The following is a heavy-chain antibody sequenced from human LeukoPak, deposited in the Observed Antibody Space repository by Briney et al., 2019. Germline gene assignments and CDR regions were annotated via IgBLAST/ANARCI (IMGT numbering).Heavy chain of an antibody. CDR1: GYSISSDYY. J-gene: IGHJ4*02. Sequence: TSETLSLTCAVSGYSISSDYYWGWVRQPPGKGLEWIGNSYRSGSTDYNPSLKSRVTTSVDTSKNQFSLKLSSATAADTAVYYCARVSTTVAVKYWGQGILVTISS. CDR3: ARVSTTVAVKY. CDR2: SYRSGST. D-gene: IGHD4-11*01. V-gene: IGHV4-38-2*01.